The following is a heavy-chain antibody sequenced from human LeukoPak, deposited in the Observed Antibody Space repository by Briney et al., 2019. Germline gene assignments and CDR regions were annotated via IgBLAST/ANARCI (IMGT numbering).Heavy chain of an antibody. Sequence: GESLKISCKGSGYSFSHYWIAWVRQMPGKGLEWMGIIYPGDSDTRYSPSFQGQVTISADKSISTAYLQWSSLKASDTAMYYCAILAGYDSSGYYYYYGMDVWGQGTTVTVSS. CDR1: GYSFSHYW. D-gene: IGHD3-22*01. J-gene: IGHJ6*02. V-gene: IGHV5-51*01. CDR3: AILAGYDSSGYYYYYGMDV. CDR2: IYPGDSDT.